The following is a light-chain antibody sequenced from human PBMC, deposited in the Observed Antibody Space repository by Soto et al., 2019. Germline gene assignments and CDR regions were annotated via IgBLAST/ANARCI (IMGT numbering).Light chain of an antibody. CDR2: EGS. CDR1: SSDVGSYNL. Sequence: QSVLTQPAPVSGSPGQSITISCTGTSSDVGSYNLVSWYQQHPGKAPKLMIYEGSKRPSGVSNRFSGSKSGNTASLTISGLQAEDEADYYCCSYAGSRGLVFGGGTKLTVL. J-gene: IGLJ2*01. CDR3: CSYAGSRGLV. V-gene: IGLV2-23*01.